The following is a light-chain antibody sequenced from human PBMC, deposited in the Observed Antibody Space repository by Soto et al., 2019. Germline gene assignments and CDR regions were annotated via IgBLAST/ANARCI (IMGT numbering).Light chain of an antibody. CDR2: GAS. J-gene: IGKJ5*01. V-gene: IGKV3-15*01. CDR1: QSVSSN. CDR3: QQYNYWPPIT. Sequence: IVMTPSPSTLSVYPGERATLSCRASQSVSSNLAWYQQKPGQAPRLLIYGASTRATCIPARFSGSGSGTEFTLTISSLQSEDFAVYYCQQYNYWPPITFGQGTRLEIK.